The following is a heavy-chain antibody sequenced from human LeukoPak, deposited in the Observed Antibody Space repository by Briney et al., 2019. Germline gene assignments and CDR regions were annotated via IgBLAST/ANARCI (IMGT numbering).Heavy chain of an antibody. CDR1: GFTFSSYS. CDR3: AITRGGDYRYDAFDI. J-gene: IGHJ3*02. CDR2: ISGGGGST. V-gene: IGHV3-23*01. Sequence: GGSLRLSCAASGFTFSSYSMSWVRQAPGKVLEWVSAISGGGGSTYYADSVKGRSAISRDNSKNTLYLQMNSLRPEDTAVYYCAITRGGDYRYDAFDIWGQGTMVTVSS. D-gene: IGHD3-16*01.